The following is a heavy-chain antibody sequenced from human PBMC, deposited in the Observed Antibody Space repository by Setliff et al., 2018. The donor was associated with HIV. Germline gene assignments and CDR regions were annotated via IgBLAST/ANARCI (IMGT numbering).Heavy chain of an antibody. J-gene: IGHJ6*03. CDR2: IYYSGSSGST. CDR3: ARDSGWYYYYMDV. V-gene: IGHV4-39*07. D-gene: IGHD6-19*01. CDR1: GGSISSSSYY. Sequence: PSETLSLTCTVSGGSISSSSYYWVWIRQPPGKGLEWIGSIYYSGSSGSTYYNPSLKSRVTISVDTSKNQFSLKLSSVTAADTAAYYCARDSGWYYYYMDVWGKGTTVTVSS.